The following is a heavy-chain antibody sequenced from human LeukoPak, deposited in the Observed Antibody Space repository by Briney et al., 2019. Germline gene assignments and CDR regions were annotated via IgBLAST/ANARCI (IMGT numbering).Heavy chain of an antibody. CDR2: IYYSGST. V-gene: IGHV4-59*08. CDR3: ASLSEDYGSGSLDI. D-gene: IGHD3-10*01. Sequence: SETLSLTCTVSGGSISSYYWSWIRQPPGKGLEWIGYIYYSGSTNYNPSLKSRVTISVDTSKNQFSLKLSSVTAADTAVYYCASLSEDYGSGSLDIWGQGTMVTVSS. CDR1: GGSISSYY. J-gene: IGHJ3*02.